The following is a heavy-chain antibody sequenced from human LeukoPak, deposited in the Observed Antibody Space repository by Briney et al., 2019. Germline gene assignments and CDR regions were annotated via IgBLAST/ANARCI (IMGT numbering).Heavy chain of an antibody. Sequence: GGSLRLSCAASGFSFSTYWMSWVRQAPGKGLEYVSAISSNGGSTYYANSVKGRFTISRDNSKNTLYLQMGSLRAEDMAVYYCARVTYYYDSSGYLRGYYFDYWGQGTLVTVSS. V-gene: IGHV3-64*01. D-gene: IGHD3-22*01. J-gene: IGHJ4*02. CDR3: ARVTYYYDSSGYLRGYYFDY. CDR1: GFSFSTYW. CDR2: ISSNGGST.